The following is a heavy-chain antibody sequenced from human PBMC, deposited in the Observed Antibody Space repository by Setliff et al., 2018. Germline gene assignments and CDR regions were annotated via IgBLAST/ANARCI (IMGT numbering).Heavy chain of an antibody. J-gene: IGHJ4*02. CDR3: ARGRIQLWKYYFDY. D-gene: IGHD5-18*01. CDR1: GGSFNSYY. V-gene: IGHV4-34*01. CDR2: IYYSGST. Sequence: SETLSLTCAVYGGSFNSYYWSWIRQPPGKGLEWIGSIYYSGSTYYNPSLKSRVTISVDTSKNQFPLKLSSVTAADTAVYYCARGRIQLWKYYFDYWGQGTLVTVS.